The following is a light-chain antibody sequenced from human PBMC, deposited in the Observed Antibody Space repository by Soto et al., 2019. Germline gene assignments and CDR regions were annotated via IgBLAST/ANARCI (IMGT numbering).Light chain of an antibody. CDR2: EVS. CDR1: SSDVGGYNY. J-gene: IGLJ3*02. V-gene: IGLV2-14*01. Sequence: QSALTQPASVSGSPGQSITISCTGTSSDVGGYNYVSWYQQHPGKAPKLMIYEVSNRPSGVSNRFSGSKSGNTASLTISGLQADDDADYYCSSYTSSSTLVFGGGTKVTVL. CDR3: SSYTSSSTLV.